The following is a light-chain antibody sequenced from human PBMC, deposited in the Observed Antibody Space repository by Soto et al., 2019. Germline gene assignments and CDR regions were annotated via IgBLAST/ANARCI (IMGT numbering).Light chain of an antibody. Sequence: EIVLTQSPGTLSLSPGERATLSCRASQSVSSIYLAWYQQKPGQAPRLLIYGASSRATGIPDRFSVSGSGTDFTLTISRLEPEDFAVYYCQQYGDSTWTFGQGTKV. CDR1: QSVSSIY. CDR2: GAS. V-gene: IGKV3-20*01. J-gene: IGKJ1*01. CDR3: QQYGDSTWT.